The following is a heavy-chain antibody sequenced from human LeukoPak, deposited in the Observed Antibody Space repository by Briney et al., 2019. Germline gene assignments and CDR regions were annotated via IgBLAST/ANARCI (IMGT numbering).Heavy chain of an antibody. CDR1: GFTFSSYW. CDR2: INSDGSST. Sequence: GGSLRLSCAASGFTFSSYWMHWVRQAPGKGLVWVSRINSDGSSTSYADSVKGRFTISRDNAKNTLYLQMNSLRAEDTAVYYCARTPRAYYYDSSGYDYFDYWGQGTLVTVSS. J-gene: IGHJ4*02. D-gene: IGHD3-22*01. V-gene: IGHV3-74*01. CDR3: ARTPRAYYYDSSGYDYFDY.